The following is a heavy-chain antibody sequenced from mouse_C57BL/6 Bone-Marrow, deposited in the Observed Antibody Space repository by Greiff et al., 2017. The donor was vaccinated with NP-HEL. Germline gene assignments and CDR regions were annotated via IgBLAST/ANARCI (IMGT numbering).Heavy chain of an antibody. CDR2: ISSGGSYT. D-gene: IGHD1-1*01. Sequence: EVKLMESGGDLVKPGGSLKLSCAASGFTFSSYGMSWVRQTPDKRLEWVATISSGGSYTYYPDSVKGRFTISRDNAKNTLYLQMSSLKSEDTAMYYCARHGYYGLYYAMDYWSQGTSVTVSS. CDR3: ARHGYYGLYYAMDY. J-gene: IGHJ4*01. CDR1: GFTFSSYG. V-gene: IGHV5-6*01.